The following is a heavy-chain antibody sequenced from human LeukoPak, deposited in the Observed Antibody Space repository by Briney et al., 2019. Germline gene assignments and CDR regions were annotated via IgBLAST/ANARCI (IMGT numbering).Heavy chain of an antibody. J-gene: IGHJ4*02. CDR2: ICDNGHT. V-gene: IGHV4-59*01. Sequence: KPSETLSLTCTFSGGSFSPAHWSWIRQPPGKGLEWIGVICDNGHTDYNPSLKSRATISVDTSKRQFSLKLSSLAAADTAVYYCATGRDPYKTGHWGQGTLVTVSS. CDR3: ATGRDPYKTGH. CDR1: GGSFSPAH. D-gene: IGHD3-10*01.